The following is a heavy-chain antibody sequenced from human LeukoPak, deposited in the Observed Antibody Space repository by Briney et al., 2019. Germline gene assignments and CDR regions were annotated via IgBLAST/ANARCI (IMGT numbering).Heavy chain of an antibody. CDR2: INPNSGGT. Sequence: ASVKVPCKASGNTFTGYYIHWVRQAPGQGLEWMGWINPNSGGTIYAQKFQGRVTMTRDTSISTAYMELSSLRSDDTAVYYCAATAVAADLDYWGQGTLVTVSS. D-gene: IGHD2-15*01. CDR1: GNTFTGYY. CDR3: AATAVAADLDY. J-gene: IGHJ4*02. V-gene: IGHV1-2*02.